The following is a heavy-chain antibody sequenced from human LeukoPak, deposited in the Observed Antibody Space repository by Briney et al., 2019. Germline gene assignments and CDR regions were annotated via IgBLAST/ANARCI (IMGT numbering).Heavy chain of an antibody. J-gene: IGHJ3*02. Sequence: SVKVSCKASGGTFSSYAISWVRQAPGQGLEWMGGIIPIFGTANYAQKFQGRVTITADKSTSTAYMELSSLRSEDTAVYYCARDYSIYDYVWGSYRYDAFDIWGQGTMVTVSS. D-gene: IGHD3-16*02. CDR3: ARDYSIYDYVWGSYRYDAFDI. CDR1: GGTFSSYA. V-gene: IGHV1-69*06. CDR2: IIPIFGTA.